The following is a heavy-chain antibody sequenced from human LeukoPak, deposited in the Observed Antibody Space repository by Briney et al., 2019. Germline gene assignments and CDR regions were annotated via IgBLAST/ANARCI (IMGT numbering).Heavy chain of an antibody. V-gene: IGHV4-39*01. Sequence: SETLSLTCTVSGGSISSSSYYWGWIRQPPGKGLEWIGSIYYSRSTYYNPSLKSRVTISVDTSKNQFSLKLSSVTAADTAVYYCASSGYSVDAYDAFDIWGQGTMVTVSS. J-gene: IGHJ3*02. D-gene: IGHD3-22*01. CDR3: ASSGYSVDAYDAFDI. CDR2: IYYSRST. CDR1: GGSISSSSYY.